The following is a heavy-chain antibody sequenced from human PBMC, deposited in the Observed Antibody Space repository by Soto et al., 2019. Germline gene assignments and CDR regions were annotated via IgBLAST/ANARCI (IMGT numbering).Heavy chain of an antibody. D-gene: IGHD2-15*01. CDR3: ARDKGGGSPNYYYYGMDV. CDR1: GGPISSGGYY. Sequence: SETLSLTCTVSGGPISSGGYYWSWIRQHPGKGLEWIGYIYYSGSTYYNPSLKSRVTISVDTSKNQFSLKLSSVTAADTAVYYCARDKGGGSPNYYYYGMDVWGQGTTVTVSS. V-gene: IGHV4-31*03. J-gene: IGHJ6*02. CDR2: IYYSGST.